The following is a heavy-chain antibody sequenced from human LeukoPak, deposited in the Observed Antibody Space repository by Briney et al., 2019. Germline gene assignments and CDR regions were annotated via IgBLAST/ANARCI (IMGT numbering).Heavy chain of an antibody. V-gene: IGHV4-4*09. D-gene: IGHD2-15*01. CDR3: AGRGHRYSRD. CDR1: GDSFTSGY. CDR2: IYDSGIT. Sequence: PSETLSLTCTVSGDSFTSGYWSWIRQPPGKGLEWIGYIYDSGITDYNPSLKSRLTISVDTSNSQFSLNLSSVTAADTAVYYCAGRGHRYSRDWGQGILVTVSS. J-gene: IGHJ1*01.